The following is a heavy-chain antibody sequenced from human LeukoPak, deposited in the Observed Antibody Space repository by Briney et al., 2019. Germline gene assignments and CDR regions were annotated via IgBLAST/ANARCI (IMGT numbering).Heavy chain of an antibody. CDR1: GGSVSSRTYY. CDR3: ARGTRNFDY. V-gene: IGHV4-61*01. Sequence: SETLSLTCTVSGGSVSSRTYYWSWIRQPPGKGLEWIGFVHYTGSTNYNPSLKSRVTISVDTSKNQFSLKLSSVTAADTAVYYCARGTRNFDYWGQGTLVTVSS. J-gene: IGHJ4*02. CDR2: VHYTGST. D-gene: IGHD3/OR15-3a*01.